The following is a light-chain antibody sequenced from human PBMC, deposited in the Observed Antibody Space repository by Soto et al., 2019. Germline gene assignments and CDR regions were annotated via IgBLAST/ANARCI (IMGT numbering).Light chain of an antibody. CDR1: HTISDNY. V-gene: IGKV3-20*01. CDR2: RAS. CDR3: QQYGTSPSWT. Sequence: EIVLTQSPFTLSFSPVERSTLSFIASHTISDNYVAWYQQKPGQAPRLLIYRASRRATGIPDRFTGSGSGTDFSLTISRLEPEDFAVYYCQQYGTSPSWTFGQGTKVDIK. J-gene: IGKJ1*01.